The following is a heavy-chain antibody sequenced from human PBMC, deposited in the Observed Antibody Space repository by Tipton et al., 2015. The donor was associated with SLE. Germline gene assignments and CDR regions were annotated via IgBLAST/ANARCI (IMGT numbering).Heavy chain of an antibody. V-gene: IGHV4-31*03. CDR3: ARHEIFGLLGHDADNWFDP. J-gene: IGHJ5*02. Sequence: TLSLTCTVSAASISSANYYWSWIRQHPGKGLEWIGYIYHSGSAAYYNPSLKSRVTISIDTSKNQFSLRLNSVTAADTALYYCARHEIFGLLGHDADNWFDPWGQGTLVTVSS. CDR2: IYHSGSAA. D-gene: IGHD3/OR15-3a*01. CDR1: AASISSANYY.